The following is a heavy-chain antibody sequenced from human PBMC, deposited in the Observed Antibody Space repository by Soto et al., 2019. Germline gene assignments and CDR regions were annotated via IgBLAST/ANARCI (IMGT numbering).Heavy chain of an antibody. V-gene: IGHV3-21*01. D-gene: IGHD3-10*01. Sequence: EVQLVESGGGLVKPGESLRVSCAASGFTFSSYSMNWVRQAPGKGLEWVSSITSTSKNIYYADSVKGRFTVSRDNAKNTLYLQMNSLRAEDTAVYYCATPMVPYYYYYGMDVWGQGTTVTVSS. CDR2: ITSTSKNI. CDR3: ATPMVPYYYYYGMDV. CDR1: GFTFSSYS. J-gene: IGHJ6*02.